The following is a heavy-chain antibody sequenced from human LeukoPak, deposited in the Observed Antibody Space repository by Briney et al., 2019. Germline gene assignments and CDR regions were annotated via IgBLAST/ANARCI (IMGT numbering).Heavy chain of an antibody. CDR2: ISGSSNYI. Sequence: GGSLRLSCAASGFTFSPYTMNWVRQAPGKGLEWVSSISGSSNYIYYADSVKGRFTISRDNAKNSLYLQMNSLRVEDTAVYYCARAPTTSHYYYGLDVWGQGTTVTVSS. CDR1: GFTFSPYT. J-gene: IGHJ6*02. D-gene: IGHD2-2*01. V-gene: IGHV3-21*01. CDR3: ARAPTTSHYYYGLDV.